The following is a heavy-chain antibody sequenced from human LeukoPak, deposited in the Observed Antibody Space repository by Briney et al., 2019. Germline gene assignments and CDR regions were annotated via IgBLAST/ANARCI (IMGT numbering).Heavy chain of an antibody. CDR3: ARLRGVPYYYYGMDV. V-gene: IGHV4-34*01. Sequence: GSLRLSCAASGFTFSNAWMSWVRQAPGKGLEWIGEINHSGSTNYNPSLKSRVTISVDTSKNQFSLKLSSVTAADTAVYYCARLRGVPYYYYGMDVWGQGTTVTVSS. J-gene: IGHJ6*02. D-gene: IGHD3-10*01. CDR1: GFTFSNAW. CDR2: INHSGST.